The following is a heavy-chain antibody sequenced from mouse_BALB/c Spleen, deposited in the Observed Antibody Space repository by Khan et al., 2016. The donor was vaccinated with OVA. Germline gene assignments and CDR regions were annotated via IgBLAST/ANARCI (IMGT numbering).Heavy chain of an antibody. Sequence: ELVKPGASVKLSCKGSGYTFTSSWINWIKQTPGQGLEWIGDIPPGSGSLYYNDMFSDKATLTVDTSSTTAYKQLSSMSSEDPAVDFGSRSNYNGSGLYAIDYWGQGTSVTVSA. CDR2: IPPGSGSL. J-gene: IGHJ4*01. V-gene: IGHV1S41*01. D-gene: IGHD1-1*01. CDR1: GYTFTSSW. CDR3: SRSNYNGSGLYAIDY.